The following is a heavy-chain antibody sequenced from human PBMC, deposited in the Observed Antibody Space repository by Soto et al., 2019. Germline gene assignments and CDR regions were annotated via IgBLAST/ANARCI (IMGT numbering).Heavy chain of an antibody. Sequence: QVQLVESGGGVVQPGRSLRLSCAASGFTFSSYAMHWVRQAPGKGLEWVAVISYDGSNKYYADSVKGRFTISRDNSKNTLYLQMNSLRAEDTAVYYCARDMTTVHRLAYCDYWGQGTLVTVSS. V-gene: IGHV3-30-3*01. CDR2: ISYDGSNK. CDR1: GFTFSSYA. CDR3: ARDMTTVHRLAYCDY. D-gene: IGHD4-17*01. J-gene: IGHJ4*02.